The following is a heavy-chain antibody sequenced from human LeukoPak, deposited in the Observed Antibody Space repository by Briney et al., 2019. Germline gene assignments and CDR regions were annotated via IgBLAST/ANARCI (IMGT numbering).Heavy chain of an antibody. V-gene: IGHV3-48*03. CDR3: AELGITMIGGV. D-gene: IGHD3-10*02. Sequence: GGFLRLSCAASGFTFSSYEMNWVRQAPGKGLEWVSYISSSGSTIYYADSVKGRFTISRDNAKNSLYLQMNSPRAENTAVYYCAELGITMIGGVWGKGTTVTISS. J-gene: IGHJ6*04. CDR1: GFTFSSYE. CDR2: ISSSGSTI.